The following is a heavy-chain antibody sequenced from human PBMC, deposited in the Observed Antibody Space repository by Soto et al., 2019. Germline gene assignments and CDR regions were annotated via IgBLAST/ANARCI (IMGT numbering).Heavy chain of an antibody. CDR2: VYYSGST. CDR3: ASITAMVPHFDY. Sequence: PSETLSLTCTVAGGSISRSDGYYWGWVRQPPGKGLEWIGSVYYSGSTYYNPSLKSRVTISVDTSKNRFSLKLSSVTAADTAVYYCASITAMVPHFDYWGQGTLVTVSS. CDR1: GGSISRSDGYY. J-gene: IGHJ4*02. D-gene: IGHD5-18*01. V-gene: IGHV4-39*01.